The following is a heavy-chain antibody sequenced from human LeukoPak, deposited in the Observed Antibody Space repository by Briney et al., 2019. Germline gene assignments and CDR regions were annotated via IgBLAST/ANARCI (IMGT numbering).Heavy chain of an antibody. CDR3: ARDRLEAVTDDDYFDY. J-gene: IGHJ4*02. D-gene: IGHD2-21*02. CDR1: GFTFSSYA. V-gene: IGHV3-33*08. CDR2: IWYDGSNK. Sequence: GGSLRLSCAASGFTFSSYALTWVRQAPGKGPEWVARIWYDGSNKYYGDSVKGRFTISRDNSKNTVYLQMNSLRAEDTGVYYCARDRLEAVTDDDYFDYWGQGTLVTVSS.